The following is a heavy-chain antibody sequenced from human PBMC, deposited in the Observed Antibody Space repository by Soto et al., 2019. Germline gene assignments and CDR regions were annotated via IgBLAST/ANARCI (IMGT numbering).Heavy chain of an antibody. D-gene: IGHD1-20*01. CDR3: ARVSDNWNDVHYFDY. V-gene: IGHV4-59*01. CDR1: GGSISSYY. Sequence: QVQLQESGPGLVKPSETLSLTCTVSGGSISSYYWSWIRQPPGKGLEWIGYIYYSGSTNYNPSLKSRATISVDTSKNQFSLKLSSVTAADTAVYYCARVSDNWNDVHYFDYWGQGPLVTVSS. J-gene: IGHJ4*02. CDR2: IYYSGST.